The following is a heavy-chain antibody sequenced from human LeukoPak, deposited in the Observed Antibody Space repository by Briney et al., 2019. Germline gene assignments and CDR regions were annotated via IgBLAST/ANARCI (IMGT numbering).Heavy chain of an antibody. D-gene: IGHD2-21*02. V-gene: IGHV4-59*01. J-gene: IGHJ4*02. CDR3: ARVGFGDTPHPIDY. CDR2: IYYTGST. CDR1: GGSISSYY. Sequence: PSETLSLTCTVSGGSISSYYWSWIRQPPGKGLEWIGYIYYTGSTNYNPSLKSRVTISVDTSKNQFSLELSSVTAADTAVYYCARVGFGDTPHPIDYWGQGTLVTVSS.